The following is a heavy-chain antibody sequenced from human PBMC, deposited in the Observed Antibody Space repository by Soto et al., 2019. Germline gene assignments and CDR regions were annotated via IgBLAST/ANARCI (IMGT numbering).Heavy chain of an antibody. CDR1: GFTFSSYA. Sequence: VPLVESGGGVVQPGRSLRLSCAASGFTFSSYAMHWVRQAPGKGLEWVAVISYDGSNKYYADSVKGRFTISRDNSKNTLELEVNSLRAEDTAVYYCARDIGGNYFDYWGQGTLVTVSS. V-gene: IGHV3-30-3*01. CDR3: ARDIGGNYFDY. J-gene: IGHJ4*02. CDR2: ISYDGSNK. D-gene: IGHD2-15*01.